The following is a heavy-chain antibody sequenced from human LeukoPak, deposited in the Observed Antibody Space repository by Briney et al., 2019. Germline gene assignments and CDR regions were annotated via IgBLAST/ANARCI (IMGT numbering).Heavy chain of an antibody. D-gene: IGHD3-22*01. V-gene: IGHV3-74*01. CDR2: INHDGSDT. J-gene: IGHJ4*02. CDR3: ARGDSSTDY. Sequence: GGSLRLSCAASGFTFKLYWMHWVRQVPGRGPVWVSRINHDGSDTIYADSVRGRFTISRDDAKNTLYLQMNNLRAEDTAVYYCARGDSSTDYWGQGTLVTVSS. CDR1: GFTFKLYW.